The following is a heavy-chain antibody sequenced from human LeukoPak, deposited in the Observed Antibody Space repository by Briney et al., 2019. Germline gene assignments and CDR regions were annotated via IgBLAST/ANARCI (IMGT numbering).Heavy chain of an antibody. CDR1: GFTFSSYS. D-gene: IGHD3-22*01. CDR3: AREYYYGSSGPYYFDY. V-gene: IGHV3-66*01. Sequence: GGSLRLSCAASGFTFSSYSMNWVRQGPGKGLEWVSVIYSAGNTYYADSVKGRFTISRDNSKNTLYLQMNSLRAEDTAVYYCAREYYYGSSGPYYFDYWGQGTLVTVSS. CDR2: IYSAGNT. J-gene: IGHJ4*02.